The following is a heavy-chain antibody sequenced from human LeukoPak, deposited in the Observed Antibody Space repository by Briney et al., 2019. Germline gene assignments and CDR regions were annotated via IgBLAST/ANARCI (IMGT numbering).Heavy chain of an antibody. D-gene: IGHD2-21*02. V-gene: IGHV3-74*01. Sequence: GGSLRLSCAASRFTFSSYLIHWVRQAPGKRLVWVSRIKSDGGTNYADSVKGRFTISRDTAKNTVSLQMNGLRAEDTGVYFCARATSAIGGYYPEYFRHWGQGTLVTVSS. CDR3: ARATSAIGGYYPEYFRH. CDR1: RFTFSSYL. J-gene: IGHJ1*01. CDR2: IKSDGGT.